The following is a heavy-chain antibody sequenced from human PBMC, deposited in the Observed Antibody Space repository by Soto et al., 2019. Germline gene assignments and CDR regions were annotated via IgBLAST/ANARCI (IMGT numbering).Heavy chain of an antibody. Sequence: ASVKVSCKASGGTFSSYAISWVRRAPGQGLEWMGGIIPIFGTANYAQKFQGRVTITADESTSTAYMELSSLRSEDTAVYYCASSWGSSSYYYYYYGMDVWGQGTTVTVS. CDR1: GGTFSSYA. D-gene: IGHD6-6*01. J-gene: IGHJ6*02. CDR3: ASSWGSSSYYYYYYGMDV. V-gene: IGHV1-69*13. CDR2: IIPIFGTA.